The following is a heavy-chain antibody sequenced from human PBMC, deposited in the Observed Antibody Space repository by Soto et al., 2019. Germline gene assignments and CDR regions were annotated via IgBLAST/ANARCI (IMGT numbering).Heavy chain of an antibody. J-gene: IGHJ6*02. D-gene: IGHD2-2*01. Sequence: EVQLVESGGGLVKPGGSLRLSCAASGFTFSSYSMNWVRQAPGKGLEWVSSISSSSSYIYYADSVKGRFTISRDNAENSLYLQMNSLRAEDTAVYYCARGIVVVPAASERYYYYYGMDVWGQGTTVTVSS. CDR1: GFTFSSYS. CDR2: ISSSSSYI. CDR3: ARGIVVVPAASERYYYYYGMDV. V-gene: IGHV3-21*01.